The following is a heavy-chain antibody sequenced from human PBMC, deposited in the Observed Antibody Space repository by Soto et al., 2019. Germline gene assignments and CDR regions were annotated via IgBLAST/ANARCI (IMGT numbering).Heavy chain of an antibody. Sequence: SETLSLTCAVYGGSFSGYYWSWIRQPPGKGLEWIGEINHSGSTNYNPSLKSRVTISVDTSKNQFSLKLSSVTAADTAVYYCARDFTPNIADYYGMDVWGQGTTVTVSS. V-gene: IGHV4-34*01. J-gene: IGHJ6*02. CDR1: GGSFSGYY. CDR2: INHSGST. CDR3: ARDFTPNIADYYGMDV. D-gene: IGHD3-16*02.